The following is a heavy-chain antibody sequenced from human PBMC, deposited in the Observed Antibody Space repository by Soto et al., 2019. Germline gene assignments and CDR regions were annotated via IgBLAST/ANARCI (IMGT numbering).Heavy chain of an antibody. CDR3: GRFLAVARPPGVFDY. Sequence: SETLSLTCTVSGGSISSYYWSWIRQPPGKGLEWIGYIYYSGSTNYNPSLKSRVTISVDTSKNQFSLKLSSVTAADTAVYYCGRFLAVARPPGVFDYWGQGTLVTVSS. CDR2: IYYSGST. J-gene: IGHJ4*02. CDR1: GGSISSYY. V-gene: IGHV4-59*01. D-gene: IGHD6-19*01.